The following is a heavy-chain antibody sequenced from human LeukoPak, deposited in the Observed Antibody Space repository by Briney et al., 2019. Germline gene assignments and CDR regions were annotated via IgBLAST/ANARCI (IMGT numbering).Heavy chain of an antibody. D-gene: IGHD3-10*01. CDR2: IYYSGST. CDR3: ATRSGSYYSTEGIFDY. V-gene: IGHV4-39*01. CDR1: GGSISSSSYY. Sequence: PSETLSLTCTVSGGSISSSSYYWGWIRQPPGKGLEWIGSIYYSGSTYYNPSLKSRVTISVDTSKNQFSLKLSSVTAADTAVYYCATRSGSYYSTEGIFDYWGQGTLVTVSS. J-gene: IGHJ4*02.